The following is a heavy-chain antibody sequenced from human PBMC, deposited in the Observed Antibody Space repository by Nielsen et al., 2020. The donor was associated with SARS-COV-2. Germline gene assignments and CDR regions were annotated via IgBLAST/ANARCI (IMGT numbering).Heavy chain of an antibody. CDR3: ARDPGDSNTTYNWFDS. Sequence: SETLSLTCSVSGDSISTYYWNWIRQTPGKGLEWIGYIYYVYRSVTTNYNPSLKRRATISLDTAQSQIPLKLTYVTAADTAVYFCARDPGDSNTTYNWFDSWGQGILVTVSS. V-gene: IGHV4-59*01. CDR1: GDSISTYY. J-gene: IGHJ5*01. CDR2: IYYVYRSVTT. D-gene: IGHD2/OR15-2a*01.